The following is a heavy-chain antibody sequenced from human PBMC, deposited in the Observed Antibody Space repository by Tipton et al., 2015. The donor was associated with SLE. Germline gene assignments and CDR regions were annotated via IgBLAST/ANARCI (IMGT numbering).Heavy chain of an antibody. J-gene: IGHJ4*02. CDR1: GGSISSGSYY. D-gene: IGHD4-17*01. CDR2: IYTSGST. CDR3: ARDGYGDYGRFGFDY. V-gene: IGHV4-61*09. Sequence: TLSLTCTVSGGSISSGSYYWSWIRQPAGKGLEWIGHIYTSGSTNYNPPLKSRVTISVDTSKNQFSLNLSSVTAADTAVYYCARDGYGDYGRFGFDYWGQGTLVTVSS.